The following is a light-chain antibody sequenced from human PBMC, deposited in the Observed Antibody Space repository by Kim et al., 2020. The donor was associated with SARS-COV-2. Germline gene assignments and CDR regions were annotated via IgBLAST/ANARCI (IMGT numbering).Light chain of an antibody. Sequence: QLVLTQSPSASASLGASVRLTCTLSSGHSNYAIAWHQQQPEKGPRYLMKVNSDGSHIKGDGIPDRFSGSSSGAERYLTISSLQSEDEADYYCQTWGTDIHRMFGGGTQLTVL. CDR1: SGHSNYA. CDR3: QTWGTDIHRM. V-gene: IGLV4-69*01. CDR2: VNSDGSH. J-gene: IGLJ3*02.